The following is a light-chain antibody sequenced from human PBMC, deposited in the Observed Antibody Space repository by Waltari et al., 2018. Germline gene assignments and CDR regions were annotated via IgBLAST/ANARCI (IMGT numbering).Light chain of an antibody. CDR1: QSVLYSSNNKNY. CDR2: WAS. V-gene: IGKV4-1*01. CDR3: QQYYSSLMYT. Sequence: DIVMTQSPDSLAVSLGERATINCQSSQSVLYSSNNKNYLAWYQQKPGQSPKLLIYWASTRESGVPDRFSGSGSGTDFTLTISSLQAEDVAVYYCQQYYSSLMYTFGQGTKLEIK. J-gene: IGKJ2*01.